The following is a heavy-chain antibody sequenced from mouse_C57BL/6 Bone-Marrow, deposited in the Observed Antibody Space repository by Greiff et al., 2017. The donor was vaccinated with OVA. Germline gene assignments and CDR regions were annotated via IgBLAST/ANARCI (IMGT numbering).Heavy chain of an antibody. CDR3: ARCRYYFSMDY. J-gene: IGHJ4*01. V-gene: IGHV1-72*01. CDR1: GYPFTSYW. CDR2: LDPNSGGT. Sequence: HVPLQQSGAELVKPGASVKLSCTASGYPFTSYWMHWVKPRPGRGLEWIGRLDPNSGGTKYNETFKSKATLTVDKHSSTAYMQLSSLTSEDSAVYYGARCRYYFSMDYWGQGTSVTVSS.